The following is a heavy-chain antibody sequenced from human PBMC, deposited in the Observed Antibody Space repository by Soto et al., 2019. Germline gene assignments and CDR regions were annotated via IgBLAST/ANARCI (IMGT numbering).Heavy chain of an antibody. V-gene: IGHV6-1*01. CDR1: GDSVSSASAT. J-gene: IGHJ2*01. D-gene: IGHD5-12*01. CDR3: ARDGSGYQWYFEV. CDR2: TYYRSKCHN. Sequence: VQLQPSGPGLVKPSQTLSLICAISGDSVSSASATWSWIRQSPSGRLEWLGRTYYRSKCHNDSAVSVKSRIAIIPDTSKSQSPLQLSSVSLEDTAVYFCARDGSGYQWYFEVWGRGSLVTVSS.